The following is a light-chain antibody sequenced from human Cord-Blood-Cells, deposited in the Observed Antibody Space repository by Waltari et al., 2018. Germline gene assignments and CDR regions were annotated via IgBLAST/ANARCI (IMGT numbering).Light chain of an antibody. CDR1: HIGSKS. CDR2: YDS. CDR3: QVWDSSSDHPV. Sequence: SYVLTQPPSVSVAPGKTARITCGGNHIGSKSVHWYQQKPGQAPVLVIYYDSDRPSGVPERFSGSNSGNTATLTISRVEAGDEADDYCQVWDSSSDHPVFGGGTKLTVL. V-gene: IGLV3-21*04. J-gene: IGLJ2*01.